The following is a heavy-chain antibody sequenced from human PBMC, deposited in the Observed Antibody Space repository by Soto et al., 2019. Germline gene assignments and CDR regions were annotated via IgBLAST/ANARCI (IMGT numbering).Heavy chain of an antibody. CDR2: ISAYNGNP. Sequence: QVQLVQSGGEVKKPGASVRVSCKASGYTFNIYGISWVRQAPGQGLEWVGWISAYNGNPHYGPKFEGRVTLTTYTSTKAANMVLRSLLSDYTADNYCARETFTYQLLPHFSSASGREVFAHGTKITVS. J-gene: IGHJ6*02. D-gene: IGHD2-2*01. V-gene: IGHV1-18*04. CDR3: ARETFTYQLLPHFSSASGREV. CDR1: GYTFNIYG.